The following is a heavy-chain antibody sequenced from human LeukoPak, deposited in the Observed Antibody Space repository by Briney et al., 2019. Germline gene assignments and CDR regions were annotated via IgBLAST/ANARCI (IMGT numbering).Heavy chain of an antibody. CDR3: AHSSGYQQH. J-gene: IGHJ1*01. Sequence: SETLSLTCALYGGSFSDYYCTWSRQPPGKGLEWIGEINHSGSTDYSPSLKSRVTISVDTSMNQFSLKLSSVTAADTAVYYCAHSSGYQQHWGQGTLVTVSS. CDR2: INHSGST. D-gene: IGHD3-22*01. CDR1: GGSFSDYY. V-gene: IGHV4-34*01.